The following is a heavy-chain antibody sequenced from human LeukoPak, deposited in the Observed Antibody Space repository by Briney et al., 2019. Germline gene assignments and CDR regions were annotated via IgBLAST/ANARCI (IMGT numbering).Heavy chain of an antibody. CDR3: ARDLVVVVAATRRPNNWFDP. Sequence: ASVKVSCKASGYTFTSYAMNWVRQAPGQGLEWMGWINTNTGNPTYAQGFTGRFVFSLDTSVSTAYLQISSLKAEDTAVYYCARDLVVVVAATRRPNNWFDPWGQGTLVTVSS. CDR1: GYTFTSYA. V-gene: IGHV7-4-1*02. J-gene: IGHJ5*02. CDR2: INTNTGNP. D-gene: IGHD2-15*01.